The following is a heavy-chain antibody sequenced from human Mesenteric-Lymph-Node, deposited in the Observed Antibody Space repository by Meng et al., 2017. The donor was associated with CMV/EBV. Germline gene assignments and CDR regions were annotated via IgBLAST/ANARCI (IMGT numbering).Heavy chain of an antibody. Sequence: FTFTYYAMTWVRQAPGKGLEWVSTIGGGDDDTYYADSVKGRFTISRDNSKNTLYLQMNSLRAEDTAVYYCAKEDYYDSSGYYPFFDYWGQGTLVTVSS. J-gene: IGHJ4*02. CDR3: AKEDYYDSSGYYPFFDY. D-gene: IGHD3-22*01. CDR2: IGGGDDDT. V-gene: IGHV3-23*01. CDR1: FTFTYYA.